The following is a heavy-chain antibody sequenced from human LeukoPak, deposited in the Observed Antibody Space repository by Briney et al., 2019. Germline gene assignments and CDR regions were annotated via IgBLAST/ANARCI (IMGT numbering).Heavy chain of an antibody. D-gene: IGHD5-24*01. CDR2: INHSGST. CDR3: ARAPVEMATIYYFDY. CDR1: GGSFSGYY. J-gene: IGHJ4*02. V-gene: IGHV4-34*01. Sequence: PSETLSLTCAVYGGSFSGYYWSWIRQPPGKGLEWIGEINHSGSTNYNPSLKSRVTISVDTSKNQFSLKLSSVTAADTAVYYCARAPVEMATIYYFDYWGQGTLVTVSS.